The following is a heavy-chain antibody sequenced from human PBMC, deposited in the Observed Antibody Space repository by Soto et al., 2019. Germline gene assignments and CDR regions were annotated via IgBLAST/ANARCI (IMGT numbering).Heavy chain of an antibody. J-gene: IGHJ4*02. Sequence: DVQLVESGGGLVQPGRSLRLSCAASGFIFDDFAMHWVRQAPGKGLEWVSGISWNSGSTDYAASVKGRLIISRANARNSLYLQMNSLRPEDTALYYCARDTDSDTWNDPFDYWGQLALVIVS. V-gene: IGHV3-9*01. D-gene: IGHD1-1*01. CDR1: GFIFDDFA. CDR2: ISWNSGST. CDR3: ARDTDSDTWNDPFDY.